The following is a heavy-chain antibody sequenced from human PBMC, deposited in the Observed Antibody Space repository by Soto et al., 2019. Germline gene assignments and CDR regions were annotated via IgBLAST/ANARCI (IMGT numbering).Heavy chain of an antibody. Sequence: GGSLRLSCAASGFTFSSYGMHWVRQAPGKGLEWVAVIWYDGSNKYYADSVKGRFTISRDNSKNTLYLQMNSLRAEDTAVYYCARALIAVAGPRPSPFDYWGQGTLVTVSS. D-gene: IGHD6-19*01. CDR2: IWYDGSNK. V-gene: IGHV3-33*01. CDR1: GFTFSSYG. CDR3: ARALIAVAGPRPSPFDY. J-gene: IGHJ4*02.